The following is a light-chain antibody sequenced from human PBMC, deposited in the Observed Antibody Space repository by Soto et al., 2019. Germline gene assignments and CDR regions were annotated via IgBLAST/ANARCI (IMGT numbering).Light chain of an antibody. V-gene: IGKV4-1*01. CDR3: QQYYSTPTWT. CDR2: WAS. Sequence: DIVMTQSPDSLAVSLGERATINCKSSQSVLYSSNNENYLAWYQQKPGQPPNLLIYWASTRESGVPDRFSGSGYGTDFTLTISSLQAEDVAVYYCQQYYSTPTWTFGQGTKVEIK. J-gene: IGKJ1*01. CDR1: QSVLYSSNNENY.